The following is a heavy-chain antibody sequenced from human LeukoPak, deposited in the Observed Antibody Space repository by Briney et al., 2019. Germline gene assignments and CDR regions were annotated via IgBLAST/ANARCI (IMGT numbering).Heavy chain of an antibody. CDR1: GYTFTSYD. J-gene: IGHJ4*01. Sequence: ASVKVSCKASGYTFTSYDINWVRQATGQGLEWMGWMNPNSGNTGYAQKFQGRVTMTRNTSISTAYMELSSLRSEDTAVYYCARDPRYSRSGYFDSWGHGTLVTVSS. CDR3: ARDPRYSRSGYFDS. D-gene: IGHD3-3*01. CDR2: MNPNSGNT. V-gene: IGHV1-8*01.